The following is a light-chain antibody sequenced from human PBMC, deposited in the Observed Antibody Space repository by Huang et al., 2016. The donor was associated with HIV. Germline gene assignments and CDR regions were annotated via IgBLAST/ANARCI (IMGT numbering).Light chain of an antibody. J-gene: IGKJ1*01. V-gene: IGKV3-20*01. CDR3: QQYSRSPGT. Sequence: EIVLTQSPDTLSLSPGERATLSCGASQSVNNYLAWYQQKPGQAPRLLIYDTSNRATGIPNRFNGGGSGTDFTLTISRLEPEDFAVYYCQQYSRSPGTFGQGTKVENK. CDR1: QSVNNY. CDR2: DTS.